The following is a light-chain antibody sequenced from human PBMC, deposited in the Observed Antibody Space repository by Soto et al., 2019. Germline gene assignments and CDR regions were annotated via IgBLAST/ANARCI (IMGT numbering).Light chain of an antibody. J-gene: IGKJ5*01. CDR1: QSAYSSY. Sequence: PGDRATLSCRSSQSAYSSYLSWYQQKPGQAPRLLIYGASNRATGIPDRFSGSGSGTDFTLTISGLRSEDSAVYFCQQYNNWPFSFGQGTRLEIK. V-gene: IGKV3D-15*01. CDR3: QQYNNWPFS. CDR2: GAS.